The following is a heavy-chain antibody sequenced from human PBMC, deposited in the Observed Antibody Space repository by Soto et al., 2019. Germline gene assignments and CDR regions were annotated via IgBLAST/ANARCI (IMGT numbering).Heavy chain of an antibody. CDR2: ISAYNGNT. V-gene: IGHV1-18*04. Sequence: WASVKVSCKASGYTFTSYGISWVRQAPGQGLEWMGWISAYNGNTNYAQKLQGRVTMTTDTSTSTAYMELRSLRSDDTAVYYCAWAYCGGDCYTNWFDPWGQGTLVTVSS. D-gene: IGHD2-21*02. CDR1: GYTFTSYG. CDR3: AWAYCGGDCYTNWFDP. J-gene: IGHJ5*02.